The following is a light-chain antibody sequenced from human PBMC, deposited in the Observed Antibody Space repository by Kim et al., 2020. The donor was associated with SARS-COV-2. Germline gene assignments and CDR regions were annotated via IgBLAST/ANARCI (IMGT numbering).Light chain of an antibody. Sequence: SHGERATLSCRASQRISNYLAWYQQKPGQAPRLLIYDVSNRAPGIPARFSGSGSGTDFTLTISSLEPDDFAVYFCHQRAHWPIFTFGPGTKVDIK. CDR3: HQRAHWPIFT. J-gene: IGKJ3*01. V-gene: IGKV3-11*01. CDR1: QRISNY. CDR2: DVS.